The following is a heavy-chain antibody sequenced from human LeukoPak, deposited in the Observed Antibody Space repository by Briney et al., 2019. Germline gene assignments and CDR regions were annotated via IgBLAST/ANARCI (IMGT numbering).Heavy chain of an antibody. D-gene: IGHD4-17*01. CDR1: GGSFSGYY. CDR2: IYYSGST. J-gene: IGHJ4*02. Sequence: KPSETLSLTCAVYGGSFSGYYWSWIRQPPGKGLEWIGYIYYSGSTNYNPSLKSRATISVDTSKNQFSLKLSSVTAADTAVYYCARGRGPTASDYWGQGTLVTVSS. V-gene: IGHV4-59*01. CDR3: ARGRGPTASDY.